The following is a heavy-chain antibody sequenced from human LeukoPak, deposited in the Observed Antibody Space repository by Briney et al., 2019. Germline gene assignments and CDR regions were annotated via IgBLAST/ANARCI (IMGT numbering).Heavy chain of an antibody. V-gene: IGHV3-30-3*01. CDR2: ISYDGSNK. CDR1: GLTFNTYA. D-gene: IGHD3-3*01. J-gene: IGHJ4*02. CDR3: AREEWYYFDY. Sequence: GGSLRLSCVASGLTFNTYAIHWVRQAPGKGLEWVAVISYDGSNKYYEDSVKGRFTISRDNSKNTLYLQMNSLRAEDMAVYYCAREEWYYFDYWGQGTQLTVSS.